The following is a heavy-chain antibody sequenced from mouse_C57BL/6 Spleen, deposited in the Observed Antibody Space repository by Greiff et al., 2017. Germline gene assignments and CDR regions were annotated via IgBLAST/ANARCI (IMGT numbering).Heavy chain of an antibody. Sequence: VQLVESGAELVRPGASVTLSCTASGYTFTDYDMHWVKQTPVHGLEWIGAIDPETGGTAYTQKFKGKAILTADKSSSTAYMELRSLTSEDSAVYYCTVGNWAMDYWGQGTSVTVSS. D-gene: IGHD2-1*01. CDR2: IDPETGGT. CDR1: GYTFTDYD. V-gene: IGHV1-15*01. CDR3: TVGNWAMDY. J-gene: IGHJ4*01.